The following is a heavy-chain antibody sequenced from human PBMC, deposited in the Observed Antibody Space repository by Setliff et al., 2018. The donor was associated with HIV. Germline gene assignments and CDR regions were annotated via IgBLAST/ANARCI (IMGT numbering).Heavy chain of an antibody. CDR1: GGSIDSGNYD. CDR3: ARIDPGKYWSSDY. J-gene: IGHJ4*02. D-gene: IGHD2-8*02. Sequence: SETLSLTCTVSGGSIDSGNYDWNWVRQPGGKGLEWIGRIYTRGSTKYSPSLESRVTMSIDRSNNLFSLELTSVTAADTAVYYCARIDPGKYWSSDYWGPGTLVTVSS. V-gene: IGHV4-61*02. CDR2: IYTRGST.